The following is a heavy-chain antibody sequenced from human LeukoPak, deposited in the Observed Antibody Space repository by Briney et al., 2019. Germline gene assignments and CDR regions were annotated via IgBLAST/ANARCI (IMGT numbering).Heavy chain of an antibody. D-gene: IGHD6-13*01. V-gene: IGHV1-18*01. CDR3: ARAGSSSWYMMVDYFDY. CDR2: ISAYNGNT. CDR1: GYTFTSYG. J-gene: IGHJ4*02. Sequence: ASVKVSCKASGYTFTSYGISWVRQAPGQGLEWMGWISAYNGNTNYAQKLQGRVTMTTDTSTSTAYMELRSLRSDDTAVYYCARAGSSSWYMMVDYFDYWGQGTLVTVSS.